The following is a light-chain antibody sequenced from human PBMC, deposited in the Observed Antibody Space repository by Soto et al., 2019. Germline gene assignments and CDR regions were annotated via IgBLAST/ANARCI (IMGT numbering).Light chain of an antibody. CDR3: CLSPGSLTWL. Sequence: QSVLTQPRSVSGSPGQSVTISCTATGSDVGDSSHVSWYQLHPGKAPKLRIYEVNNRPSGVPDRFSGSKSGSTASLTISGLQAEDEAEYYCCLSPGSLTWLFGGGTKLTVL. J-gene: IGLJ3*02. CDR2: EVN. V-gene: IGLV2-11*01. CDR1: GSDVGDSSH.